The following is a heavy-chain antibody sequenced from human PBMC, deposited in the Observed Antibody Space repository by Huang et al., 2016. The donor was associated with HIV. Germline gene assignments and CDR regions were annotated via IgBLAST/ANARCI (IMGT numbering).Heavy chain of an antibody. CDR2: IYPGDSDN. Sequence: EVQLVQSGAEVKKPGESLKISCKGSGFSFTNYWIGWVCQMPGKGLEWMGIIYPGDSDNTYSPSFEGQVTISADKSINTAYLQWSSLKASDSAIYYCARPLLGYSYGYYFDQWGQGTLVTVSS. J-gene: IGHJ4*02. CDR1: GFSFTNYW. CDR3: ARPLLGYSYGYYFDQ. V-gene: IGHV5-51*03. D-gene: IGHD5-18*01.